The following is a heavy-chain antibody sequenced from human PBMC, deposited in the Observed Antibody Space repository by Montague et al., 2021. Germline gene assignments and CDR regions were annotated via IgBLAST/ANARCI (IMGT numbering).Heavy chain of an antibody. CDR1: GFTFSNYY. V-gene: IGHV3-11*04. D-gene: IGHD3-16*02. CDR2: INTSRTTI. J-gene: IGHJ4*02. Sequence: SLSLSCAASGFTFSNYYMTWIRQAPGKGLEWVSYINTSRTTIYYADSVKGRFTISRDNAKNQLYLQMNSLRDEDTAVYYCARNRKGADYWGQGTLVTVSS. CDR3: ARNRKGADY.